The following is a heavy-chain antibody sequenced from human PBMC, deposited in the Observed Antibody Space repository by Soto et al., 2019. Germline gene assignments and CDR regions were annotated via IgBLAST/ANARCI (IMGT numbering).Heavy chain of an antibody. CDR2: ISGDGSST. J-gene: IGHJ3*02. CDR1: GFTFNSHW. D-gene: IGHD6-19*01. Sequence: EVQLEESGGGLVQPGGSLRLSCAASGFTFNSHWMHWVRQAPGKGLVWVSRISGDGSSTAYADSVKGRFTISRDNADKSLYLQMNSLRAEDTAVYYCARGTSAWRNALDIWGQGTMVTVSS. V-gene: IGHV3-74*01. CDR3: ARGTSAWRNALDI.